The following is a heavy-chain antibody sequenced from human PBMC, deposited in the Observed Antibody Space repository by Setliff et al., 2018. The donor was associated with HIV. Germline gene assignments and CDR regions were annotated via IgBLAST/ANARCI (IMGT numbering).Heavy chain of an antibody. CDR3: TGGLTSGWYTS. J-gene: IGHJ5*02. D-gene: IGHD6-19*01. Sequence: PSETLSLTCNVSGGSFSRTYWSWIRQSPGKGLEWIGYTYYSSFTNYNPSLKSRVTISLDRFKNQFSLELTSVTAADTAMYYCTGGLTSGWYTSWGQGTLVTVSS. V-gene: IGHV4-59*01. CDR2: TYYSSFT. CDR1: GGSFSRTY.